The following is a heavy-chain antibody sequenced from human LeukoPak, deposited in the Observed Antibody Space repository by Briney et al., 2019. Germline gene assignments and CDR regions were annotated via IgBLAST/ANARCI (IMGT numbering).Heavy chain of an antibody. D-gene: IGHD3-22*01. CDR2: ITWDGGST. V-gene: IGHV3-43D*03. CDR3: AKASAMIVVVSKHFDY. CDR1: GFTFDDYV. Sequence: GGSLRLSCAASGFTFDDYVMNWVRQAPGKGLEWVSLITWDGGSTYYADSVKGRFTISRDNSKNTLYLQMNSLRAEDTAVYYCAKASAMIVVVSKHFDYWGQGTLVTVSS. J-gene: IGHJ4*02.